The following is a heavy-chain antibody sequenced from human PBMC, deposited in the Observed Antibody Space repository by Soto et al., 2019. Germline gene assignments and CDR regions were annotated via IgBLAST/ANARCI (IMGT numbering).Heavy chain of an antibody. CDR3: ARDVLGGAYDFWH. CDR1: GFTVSNYF. CDR2: ISSNGDT. J-gene: IGHJ4*02. Sequence: DVKLAESGGGLVQPGESLRLSCAASGFTVSNYFMTWVRQAPGKGLEWVSVISSNGDTFYTDSVKGRFTISRDRSQNTLYLQMDSLRAEDTAVYYCARDVLGGAYDFWHGGQGTLVTVSS. D-gene: IGHD3-3*01. V-gene: IGHV3-66*01.